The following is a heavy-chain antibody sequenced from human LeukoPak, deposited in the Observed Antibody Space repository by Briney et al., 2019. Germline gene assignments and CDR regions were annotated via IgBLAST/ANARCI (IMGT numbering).Heavy chain of an antibody. V-gene: IGHV3-48*02. CDR1: GFTFSTYH. CDR2: ISSSSSTI. Sequence: GGSLRLSCAASGFTFSTYHMNWVRQAPGKGLEWVSYISSSSSTIYFADSVKGRFTISRDNAKNSLYLQMNSLRDEDTAVYYCARGLPFYSSGWYFDSWGQGTLVTVSS. D-gene: IGHD6-19*01. CDR3: ARGLPFYSSGWYFDS. J-gene: IGHJ4*02.